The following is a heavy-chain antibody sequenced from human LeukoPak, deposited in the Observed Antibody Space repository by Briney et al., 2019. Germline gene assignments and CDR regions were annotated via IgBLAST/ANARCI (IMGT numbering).Heavy chain of an antibody. Sequence: GASVKVSCKAFGYTFTRYYTHWVRQAPAQGPEWMGVISPSGGSTTYAQKFQGRVPLTRDMSTSTDYLELSSLRSEDTAVYYCARYNSVRDEAWWFNPWGQGTLVTVSS. D-gene: IGHD5-24*01. CDR1: GYTFTRYY. CDR2: ISPSGGST. J-gene: IGHJ5*02. CDR3: ARYNSVRDEAWWFNP. V-gene: IGHV1-46*01.